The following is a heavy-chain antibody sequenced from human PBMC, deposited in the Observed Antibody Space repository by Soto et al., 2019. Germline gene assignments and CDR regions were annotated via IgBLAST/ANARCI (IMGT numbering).Heavy chain of an antibody. CDR1: GGSISSYY. Sequence: SETLSLTCTVSGGSISSYYWSWILQPPGKGLVWIGYIYYSASTNYSPSLKSRVTISVDTSKNQFSLNLSSVTAADTAVYYCARHLPYCGGDCYSLDYWGQGTLVTVSS. CDR3: ARHLPYCGGDCYSLDY. V-gene: IGHV4-59*08. D-gene: IGHD2-21*02. CDR2: IYYSAST. J-gene: IGHJ4*02.